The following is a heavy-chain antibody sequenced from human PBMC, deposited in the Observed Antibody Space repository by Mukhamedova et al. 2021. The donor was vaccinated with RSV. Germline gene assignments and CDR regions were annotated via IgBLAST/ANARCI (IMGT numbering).Heavy chain of an antibody. CDR3: ATDYGDHID. Sequence: AEYMGGRFTISRDNAKNSLYLQMNSLRAEDTAVYYRATDYGDHIDWGQGTLVTVSS. J-gene: IGHJ4*02. D-gene: IGHD4-17*01. V-gene: IGHV3-11*06.